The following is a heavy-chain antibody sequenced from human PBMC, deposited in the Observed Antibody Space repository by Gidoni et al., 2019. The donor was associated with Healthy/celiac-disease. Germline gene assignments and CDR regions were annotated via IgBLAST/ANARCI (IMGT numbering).Heavy chain of an antibody. Sequence: EVQLLESGGGLVQPGGSLRLSCAASGFTFSSYAMSWVRQAPGKGLEWVSAISGSGGSTYYADSVKGRFTISRDNSKNTLYLQMNSLRAEDTAVYYCAKDFKQARFLEWLLYTYFDYWGQGTLVTVSS. CDR1: GFTFSSYA. D-gene: IGHD3-3*01. CDR3: AKDFKQARFLEWLLYTYFDY. V-gene: IGHV3-23*01. CDR2: ISGSGGST. J-gene: IGHJ4*02.